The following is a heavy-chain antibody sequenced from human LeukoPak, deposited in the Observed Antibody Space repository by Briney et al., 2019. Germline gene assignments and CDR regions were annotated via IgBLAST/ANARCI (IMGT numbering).Heavy chain of an antibody. V-gene: IGHV3-30*18. J-gene: IGHJ4*02. Sequence: GGSLRLSCAASGFTFSSYGMHWVRQAPGKGLEWVAVISYDGSNKYYADSVKGRFTISRDNSKNTLYPQMNSLRAEDTAVYYCAKEGRIAVAHGFDYWGQGTLVTVSS. D-gene: IGHD6-19*01. CDR1: GFTFSSYG. CDR3: AKEGRIAVAHGFDY. CDR2: ISYDGSNK.